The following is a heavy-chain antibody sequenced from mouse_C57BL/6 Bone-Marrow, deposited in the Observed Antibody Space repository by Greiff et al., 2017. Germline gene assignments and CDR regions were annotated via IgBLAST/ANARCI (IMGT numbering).Heavy chain of an antibody. CDR2: ISDGGSYT. CDR3: ARSTGTTAFFDY. Sequence: LEWVATISDGGSYTYYPDNVKGRFTISRDNAKNNLYLQMSHLKSEDTAMYYCARSTGTTAFFDYWGQGTTLTVSS. V-gene: IGHV5-4*01. D-gene: IGHD4-1*02. J-gene: IGHJ2*01.